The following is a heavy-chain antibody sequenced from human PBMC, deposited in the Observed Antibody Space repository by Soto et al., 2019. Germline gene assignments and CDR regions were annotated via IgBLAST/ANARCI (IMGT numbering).Heavy chain of an antibody. CDR2: INAGNGNT. J-gene: IGHJ3*02. Sequence: ASVKVSCKASGYTFASYAMHWVRQAPGQRLEWMGWINAGNGNTKYSQKFQGRVTITRDTSASTAYMELSSLRSEDTAVYYCARNPGYDAFDIWGQGTMVTVSS. CDR1: GYTFASYA. D-gene: IGHD3-9*01. V-gene: IGHV1-3*01. CDR3: ARNPGYDAFDI.